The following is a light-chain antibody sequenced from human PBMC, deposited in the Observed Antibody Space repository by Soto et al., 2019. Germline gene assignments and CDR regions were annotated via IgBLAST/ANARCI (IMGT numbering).Light chain of an antibody. CDR3: QQENKSPPDRT. CDR2: GAY. Sequence: EIVMTQSPATLSVSPGERATLSCRASQSGSSNLAWYQQKPGQAPRLLIYGAYTRATGIPARFSGSGSRTEFTLTISSRQSEDFAIYFCQQENKSPPDRTFGQGTKVEIK. J-gene: IGKJ1*01. CDR1: QSGSSN. V-gene: IGKV3-15*01.